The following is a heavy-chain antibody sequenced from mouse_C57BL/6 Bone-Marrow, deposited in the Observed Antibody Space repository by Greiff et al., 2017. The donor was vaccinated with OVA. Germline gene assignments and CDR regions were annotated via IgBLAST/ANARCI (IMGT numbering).Heavy chain of an antibody. J-gene: IGHJ3*01. CDR3: VYDVSAY. Sequence: QVQLQQSGAELAKPGASVKMSCKASGYTFTSYWMHWVKQRPGQGLEWIGYINPSTGYTEYNQKFKDKATLTADKSSSTAYMQLSSLTSEDSAVYYCVYDVSAYWGQGTLVTVSA. CDR2: INPSTGYT. V-gene: IGHV1-7*01. D-gene: IGHD2-12*01. CDR1: GYTFTSYW.